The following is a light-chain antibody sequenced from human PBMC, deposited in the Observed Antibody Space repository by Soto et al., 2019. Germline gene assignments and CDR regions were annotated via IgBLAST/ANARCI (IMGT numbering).Light chain of an antibody. J-gene: IGLJ1*01. Sequence: SYELTQPPSVSVAPGQTVRVTCGGKNIGNKSVHWYQQKAGQAPVLVVYDDGDRPSGIPERFSGSNSENTATLTISRVEAGDEADYHCQVWDRNSDHYVFGTGTKVTVL. CDR2: DDG. CDR3: QVWDRNSDHYV. V-gene: IGLV3-21*02. CDR1: NIGNKS.